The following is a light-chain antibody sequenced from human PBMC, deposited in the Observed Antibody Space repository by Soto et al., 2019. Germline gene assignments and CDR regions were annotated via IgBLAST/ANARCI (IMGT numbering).Light chain of an antibody. Sequence: QSVLTQPPSVSGAPGQRVTISCTGSSSNIGAGYDVHWYQQLPGTAPKVFIYGNSNRPSGVPDRFSGSKSGTSASLAITGLQDEVEADYYCQSYDTSLSGSVFGGGTKVTVL. CDR1: SSNIGAGYD. CDR3: QSYDTSLSGSV. V-gene: IGLV1-40*01. J-gene: IGLJ2*01. CDR2: GNS.